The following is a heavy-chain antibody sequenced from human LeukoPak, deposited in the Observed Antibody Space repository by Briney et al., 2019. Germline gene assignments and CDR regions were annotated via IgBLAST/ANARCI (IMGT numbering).Heavy chain of an antibody. Sequence: PSETLSLTCTVSGGSISSDNYYWSWVRQPAGKGLEYIGRIHTSGNTNYSPSLKSRVSISRDTSKNQFSLRLSSVTAADTAVYYCARVTGYVMEDYFDYWGQGTLVTVSS. CDR1: GGSISSDNYY. V-gene: IGHV4-61*02. D-gene: IGHD6-13*01. CDR3: ARVTGYVMEDYFDY. CDR2: IHTSGNT. J-gene: IGHJ4*02.